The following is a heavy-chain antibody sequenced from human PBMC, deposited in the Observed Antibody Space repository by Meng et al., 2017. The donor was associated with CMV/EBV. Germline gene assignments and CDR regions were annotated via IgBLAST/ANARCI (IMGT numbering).Heavy chain of an antibody. V-gene: IGHV3-33*06. CDR3: AKDSRPAAMYYYGMDV. CDR2: IWYDGSNK. CDR1: GFTFSNYG. J-gene: IGHJ6*02. D-gene: IGHD2-2*01. Sequence: GESLKISCAASGFTFSNYGMHWVRQAPGKGLEWVAGIWYDGSNKYYADSVKGRFSISRDNSKNTLYLLMNSLRAEDTAVYYGAKDSRPAAMYYYGMDVWGQGTTVTVSS.